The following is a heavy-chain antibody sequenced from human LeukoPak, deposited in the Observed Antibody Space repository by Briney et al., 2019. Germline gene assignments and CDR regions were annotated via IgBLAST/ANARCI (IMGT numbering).Heavy chain of an antibody. J-gene: IGHJ4*02. CDR3: ARQEGSSGWFDY. D-gene: IGHD6-19*01. CDR2: IYPGDSDT. Sequence: GESLKISCEGSGYRFTSYWIGWVRQVPGKGLEWMGIIYPGDSDTTYSPSFQGQVTISADKSISTAYLQWSGLKASDTATYYCARQEGSSGWFDYWGQGTLVTVSS. CDR1: GYRFTSYW. V-gene: IGHV5-51*01.